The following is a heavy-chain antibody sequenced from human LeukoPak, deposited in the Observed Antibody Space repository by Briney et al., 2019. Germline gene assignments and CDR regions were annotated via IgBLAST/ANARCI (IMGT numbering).Heavy chain of an antibody. J-gene: IGHJ4*02. CDR1: GGSMSSSSNY. V-gene: IGHV4-61*02. CDR3: ARTFCSGGNCYHFDY. CDR2: IYSSGTT. D-gene: IGHD2-15*01. Sequence: SETLSLTCTVSGGSMSSSSNYWNWIRQPAGKGLEWIGRIYSSGTTTYNPSLKGRVTISLDTSKNQFSLKLTCVTAADTAVYYCARTFCSGGNCYHFDYWGQGTLVTVSS.